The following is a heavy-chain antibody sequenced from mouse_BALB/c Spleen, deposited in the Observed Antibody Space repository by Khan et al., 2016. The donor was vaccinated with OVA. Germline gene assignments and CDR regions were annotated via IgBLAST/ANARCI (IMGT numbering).Heavy chain of an antibody. J-gene: IGHJ3*01. CDR1: GYTFTSYY. V-gene: IGHV1S81*02. Sequence: QVQLKQSGAELVKPGTSVKISCKASGYTFTSYYMYWVKQRPGQGLEWIGGINPNNGDSNFNEKFKSKATLPVDKSSSTAYMQLGILTSEDSAVYYGARSGYGNPFAYWGQGTLVTVSA. CDR3: ARSGYGNPFAY. D-gene: IGHD2-1*01. CDR2: INPNNGDS.